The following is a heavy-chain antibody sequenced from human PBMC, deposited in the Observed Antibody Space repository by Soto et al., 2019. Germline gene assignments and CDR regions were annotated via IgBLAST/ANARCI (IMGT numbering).Heavy chain of an antibody. CDR3: AREVGDFWSGYYSSFDY. D-gene: IGHD3-3*01. CDR1: GYTFTSYG. CDR2: ISAYNGNT. J-gene: IGHJ4*02. Sequence: ASVKVSCKASGYTFTSYGISWVRQAPGQGLEWMGWISAYNGNTNYAQKLQGRVTMTTDTSTSTAYMELRSLRSDDTAVYYCAREVGDFWSGYYSSFDYWGQGTLVTVSS. V-gene: IGHV1-18*01.